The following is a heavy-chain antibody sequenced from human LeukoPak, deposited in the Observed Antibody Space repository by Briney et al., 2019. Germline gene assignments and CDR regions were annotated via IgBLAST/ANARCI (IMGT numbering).Heavy chain of an antibody. V-gene: IGHV3-48*02. CDR3: ARDVSEYCSGGSCYGVRLDP. CDR2: ISTAGSNI. D-gene: IGHD2-15*01. J-gene: IGHJ5*02. Sequence: GGSLRLSCAASGFTFSSYSMNWVRQAPGKGLEWVSYISTAGSNIYYADSVKGRFTVSRDNAKNSLYLQMNSLRDEDTAVYYCARDVSEYCSGGSCYGVRLDPWGQGTLVTVSS. CDR1: GFTFSSYS.